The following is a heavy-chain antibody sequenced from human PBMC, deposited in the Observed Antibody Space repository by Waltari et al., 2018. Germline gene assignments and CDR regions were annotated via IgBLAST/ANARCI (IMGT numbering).Heavy chain of an antibody. V-gene: IGHV3-7*03. CDR3: ARDTYYDFWSAVMGSFDI. CDR2: IKQDGREK. D-gene: IGHD3-3*01. J-gene: IGHJ3*02. CDR1: GFTFSTSW. Sequence: EVQLVESGGGLVQPGGSLRLSCAASGFTFSTSWMSWVRQAPGKGREGVANIKQDGREKYFGDSVKGRFTISRDNAKNTLYMQMNSLRAEDTAVYYCARDTYYDFWSAVMGSFDIWGQGTMVTVSS.